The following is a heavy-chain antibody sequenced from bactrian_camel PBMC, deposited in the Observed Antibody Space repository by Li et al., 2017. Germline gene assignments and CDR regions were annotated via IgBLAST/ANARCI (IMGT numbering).Heavy chain of an antibody. CDR2: LYTDGSAT. Sequence: HVQLVESGGGSVPSGGSLKLSCGFSDYAGSTYCMGWFRQAQGKGREGVAALYTDGSATYYGESVKGRFTISQDNAKNTVFLQMNSLKPEDTGMYYCEALKVAGPCFHALTFDDGIHYRGQGTQVTVS. CDR1: DYAGSTYC. V-gene: IGHV3S6*01. J-gene: IGHJ7*01. D-gene: IGHD6*01.